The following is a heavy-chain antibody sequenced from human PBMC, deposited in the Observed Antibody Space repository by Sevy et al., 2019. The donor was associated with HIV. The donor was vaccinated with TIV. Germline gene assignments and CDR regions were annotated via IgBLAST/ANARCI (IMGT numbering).Heavy chain of an antibody. D-gene: IGHD6-13*01. CDR1: GFTFSSYS. CDR2: ISSSSSTI. CDR3: AREGGGEQQLGYYFDY. V-gene: IGHV3-48*01. J-gene: IGHJ4*02. Sequence: GSLRLSCAASGFTFSSYSMNWVRQAPGKGLEWVSYISSSSSTIYYADSVKGRFTISRDNAKNSLYLQMNSLRAEDTAVYYCAREGGGEQQLGYYFDYWGQGTLVTVSS.